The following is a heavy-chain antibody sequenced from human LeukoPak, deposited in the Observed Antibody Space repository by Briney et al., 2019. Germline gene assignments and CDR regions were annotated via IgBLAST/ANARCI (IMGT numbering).Heavy chain of an antibody. D-gene: IGHD3-22*01. CDR1: GYTFTSYG. CDR3: ARDRHDSRYYYDSSGYYDR. Sequence: ASVKVSCKASGYTFTSYGISWVRQAPGQGLEWMGWISAYNGNTNYAQKLQGRVTMTTDTSTNTAYMELRSLRSDDTAVHYCARDRHDSRYYYDSSGYYDRWGQGTLVTVSS. V-gene: IGHV1-18*01. CDR2: ISAYNGNT. J-gene: IGHJ4*02.